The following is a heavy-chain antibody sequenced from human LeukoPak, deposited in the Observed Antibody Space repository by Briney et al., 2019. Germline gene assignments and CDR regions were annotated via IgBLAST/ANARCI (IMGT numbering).Heavy chain of an antibody. D-gene: IGHD3-10*01. V-gene: IGHV3-15*01. J-gene: IGHJ6*02. CDR1: GFTFSNAW. CDR2: IKSKTDGGTT. Sequence: VKPGGSLRLSCAASGFTFSNAWMSWVRQAPGKGLEWVGRIKSKTDGGTTDYAAPVKGRFTISRDDSKNTLYLQMNSLKTEDTAVYHCTSNFGYYYGMDVWGQGTTVTVSS. CDR3: TSNFGYYYGMDV.